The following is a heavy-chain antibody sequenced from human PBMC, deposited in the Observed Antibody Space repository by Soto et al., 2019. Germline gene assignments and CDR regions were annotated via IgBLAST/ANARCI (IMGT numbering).Heavy chain of an antibody. Sequence: ASVKVSCKASGYTFTSYYMHWVRQAPGQGLEWMGIINPSGGSTSYAQKSQGRVTMTRDTSTSTVYMELSSLRSEDTAVYYCARDRGCSGGSCSNFYYFDYWGQGTLVTVSS. CDR3: ARDRGCSGGSCSNFYYFDY. D-gene: IGHD2-15*01. CDR2: INPSGGST. J-gene: IGHJ4*02. CDR1: GYTFTSYY. V-gene: IGHV1-46*03.